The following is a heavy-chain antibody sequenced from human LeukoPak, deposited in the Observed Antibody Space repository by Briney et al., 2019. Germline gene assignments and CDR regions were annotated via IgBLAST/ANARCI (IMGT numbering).Heavy chain of an antibody. CDR2: IGSDNKP. V-gene: IGHV3-23*05. CDR1: GFTFSSYT. CDR3: SSALQAYVAMDA. J-gene: IGHJ6*02. Sequence: PGGSLRLSCEASGFTFSSYTMTWVRQAPGKGLEWVSSIGSDNKPHYSESVKGRFAISRDNSENTLLLQLHNLRCEDTPLLYCSSALQAYVAMDAWGQGTTVIVSS. D-gene: IGHD3-10*02.